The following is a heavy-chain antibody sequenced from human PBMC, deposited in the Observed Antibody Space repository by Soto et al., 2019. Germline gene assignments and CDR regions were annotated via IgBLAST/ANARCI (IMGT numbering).Heavy chain of an antibody. Sequence: PSETLSLTCTVSGGSISSGGYYWSWIRQHPGKGLGWIGYIYYSGSTYYNPSLKSRVTISVDTSKNQFSLKLSSVTAADTAVYYCARADWSDYCYYGMDVWGQGTTVTVSS. CDR1: GGSISSGGYY. D-gene: IGHD3-3*01. CDR2: IYYSGST. J-gene: IGHJ6*02. V-gene: IGHV4-31*03. CDR3: ARADWSDYCYYGMDV.